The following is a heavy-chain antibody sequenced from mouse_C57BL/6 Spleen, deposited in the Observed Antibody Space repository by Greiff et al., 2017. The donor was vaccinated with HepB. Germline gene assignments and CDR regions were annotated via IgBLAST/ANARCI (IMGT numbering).Heavy chain of an antibody. CDR3: ARGEIYYDYDGYYFDY. J-gene: IGHJ2*01. CDR2: IYPRDGST. CDR1: GYTFTDHP. V-gene: IGHV1-78*01. Sequence: VQLQQSDAELVKPGASVKISCKVSGYTFTDHPIHWMKQRPEQGLEWIGYIYPRDGSTKYNEKFKGKATLTADKSSSTAYMQLHSLTSEDSAVYFCARGEIYYDYDGYYFDYWGQDTTLTVSS. D-gene: IGHD2-4*01.